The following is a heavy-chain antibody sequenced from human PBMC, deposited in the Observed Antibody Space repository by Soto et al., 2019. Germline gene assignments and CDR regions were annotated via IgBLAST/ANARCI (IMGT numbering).Heavy chain of an antibody. V-gene: IGHV4-4*03. CDR3: ASPKNYCTSTSCYEYYGMDV. D-gene: IGHD2-2*01. CDR2: IYHSGST. J-gene: IGHJ6*02. Sequence: PETLSLTCAVSGGSISSSNWWCWGRQPPGKGLGGIGEIYHSGSTNYNTSLKSRVTISVDKSKNQFSLKLSSVTAADTAVYYCASPKNYCTSTSCYEYYGMDVWGQGTTVTVSS. CDR1: GGSISSSNW.